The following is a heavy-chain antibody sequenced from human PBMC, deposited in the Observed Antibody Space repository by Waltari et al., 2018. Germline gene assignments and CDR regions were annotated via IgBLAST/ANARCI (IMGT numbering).Heavy chain of an antibody. Sequence: QVQLQQWGAGLLKPSETLSLTCAVYGGSFSGYYWSWIRQPPGKGLEWIGEINHIVSTDYNPSLKSRVTISVDTSKNQFSLKLSSVTAWDTAVYYCARGGVVVAATNNWFDPWGQGTLVTVSS. CDR1: GGSFSGYY. J-gene: IGHJ5*02. V-gene: IGHV4-34*01. CDR2: INHIVST. CDR3: ARGGVVVAATNNWFDP. D-gene: IGHD2-15*01.